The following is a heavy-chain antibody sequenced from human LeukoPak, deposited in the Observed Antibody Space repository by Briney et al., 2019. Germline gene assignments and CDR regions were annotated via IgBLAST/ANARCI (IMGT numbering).Heavy chain of an antibody. CDR2: INHSGGT. D-gene: IGHD4-17*01. Sequence: SETLSLTCAVYGGSFSGYYWSWIRQPPGKGLEWIGEINHSGGTNYNPSLKSRVTISVDTSKNQFSLKLSSVTAADTAVYYCARANYGDYPIDYWGQGTLVTVSS. CDR3: ARANYGDYPIDY. J-gene: IGHJ4*02. V-gene: IGHV4-34*01. CDR1: GGSFSGYY.